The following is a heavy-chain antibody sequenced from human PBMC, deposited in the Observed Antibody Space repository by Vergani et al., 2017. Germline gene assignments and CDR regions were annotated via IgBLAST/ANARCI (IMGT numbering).Heavy chain of an antibody. Sequence: QVQLVQSGAEVKKPGASVKVSCKASGYTFTSYGISWVRQAPGQGLEWMGWINPNSGGTNYAQKFQGRVTMTRDTSISTAYMELSRLRSDDTAVYYCARGGRITMVRGAWLLGYWGQGTLVTVSS. CDR3: ARGGRITMVRGAWLLGY. CDR2: INPNSGGT. D-gene: IGHD3-10*01. V-gene: IGHV1-2*02. J-gene: IGHJ4*02. CDR1: GYTFTSYG.